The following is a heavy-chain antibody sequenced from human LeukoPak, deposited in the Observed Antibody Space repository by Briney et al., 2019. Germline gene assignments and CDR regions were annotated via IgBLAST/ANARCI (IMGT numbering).Heavy chain of an antibody. J-gene: IGHJ4*02. CDR2: VIHSGGT. CDR3: ARAVESSVRYDF. D-gene: IGHD3-22*01. Sequence: PSETLSLTCAVYGGSFSDYYWSWLRQPPGKGLEWIGEVIHSGGTNNNPSLKSRGTISVAASKKQCFLNLRSVTAADTAVYYCARAVESSVRYDFWGQGTQVTVSS. V-gene: IGHV4-34*04. CDR1: GGSFSDYY.